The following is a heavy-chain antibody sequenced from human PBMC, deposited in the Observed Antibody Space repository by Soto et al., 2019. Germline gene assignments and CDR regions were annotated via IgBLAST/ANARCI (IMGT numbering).Heavy chain of an antibody. V-gene: IGHV1-2*02. CDR3: ARNYYDSSDRDYLDY. D-gene: IGHD3-22*01. CDR2: INPITGGI. CDR1: GYTFTAYY. J-gene: IGHJ4*02. Sequence: ASVKVSCKASGYTFTAYYIHWVRQAPGQGLEWMGWINPITGGINYAPNFQGRVTMTRDTSISTAYMELSSLRSDDTALYYCARNYYDSSDRDYLDYWGQGTLVTVSS.